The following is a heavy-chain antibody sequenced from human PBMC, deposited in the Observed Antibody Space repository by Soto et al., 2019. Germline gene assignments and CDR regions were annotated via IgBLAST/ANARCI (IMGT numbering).Heavy chain of an antibody. CDR2: ISTYNGNT. CDR1: GYTFITYG. CDR3: ARGPTDYYDNSANYFLDY. V-gene: IGHV1-18*01. Sequence: QVQLVQSGAEVKKPGASVKVSCKASGYTFITYGVSWVRQAPGQGLDWLGWISTYNGNTSDAERLQGRVTMTTDTTTNTAYMELRNLRSDDTAVYYCARGPTDYYDNSANYFLDYWGQGTLVTVSS. J-gene: IGHJ4*02. D-gene: IGHD3-22*01.